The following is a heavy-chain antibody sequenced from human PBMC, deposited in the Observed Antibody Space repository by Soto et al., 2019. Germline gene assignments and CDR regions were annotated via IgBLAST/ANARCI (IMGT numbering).Heavy chain of an antibody. CDR3: ASEDCRNTTCFSGFAC. CDR1: GYTFTDYY. J-gene: IGHJ4*03. Sequence: VRVSCTGSGYTFTDYYMHWVGEAPEQGFERVGRINPESCNPKYVPTCQGSGSVTMDTSTSTENIYLNSLPIDDPAVYYCASEDCRNTTCFSGFACWGQGTLGTVSS. V-gene: IGHV1-2*06. CDR2: INPESCNP. D-gene: IGHD2-15*01.